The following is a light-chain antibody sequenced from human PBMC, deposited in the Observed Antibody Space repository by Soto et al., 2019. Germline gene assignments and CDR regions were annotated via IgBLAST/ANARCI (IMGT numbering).Light chain of an antibody. CDR3: HQYYSTPWT. Sequence: DIVMTQSPDSLAVSLGERATINCKSSQSILHSSTDKNFLTWYQQKPGQPPKLLIYWASTRESGVPDRFSGSGSGTDFTLTTSSLQAEDVAVYYCHQYYSTPWTFGQGTKVEIK. V-gene: IGKV4-1*01. J-gene: IGKJ1*01. CDR1: QSILHSSTDKNF. CDR2: WAS.